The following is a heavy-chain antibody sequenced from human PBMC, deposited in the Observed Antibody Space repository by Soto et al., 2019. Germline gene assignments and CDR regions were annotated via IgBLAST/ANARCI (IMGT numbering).Heavy chain of an antibody. J-gene: IGHJ5*02. CDR1: GFTFSRHW. CDR2: INDDGSST. CDR3: AREVIAATGTIRWFDP. Sequence: PGGSLRLSCAASGFTFSRHWMHWVRQTPGKGPVWVSRINDDGSSTKYADSVKGRFTIARDNAKNTVFLQRSSLRAEDTAVYYCAREVIAATGTIRWFDPWGQGTLVTVSS. V-gene: IGHV3-74*03. D-gene: IGHD6-25*01.